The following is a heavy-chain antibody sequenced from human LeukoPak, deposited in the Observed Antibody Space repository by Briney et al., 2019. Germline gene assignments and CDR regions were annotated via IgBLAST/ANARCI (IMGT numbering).Heavy chain of an antibody. D-gene: IGHD3-3*01. CDR3: ARDPSIFGVVRNDPDPWFDP. CDR1: GGSISSSSYY. CDR2: IYYSGST. Sequence: PSETLSLTCTVSGGSISSSSYYWGWIRQPPGKGLEWIGSIYYSGSTYYNPSLKSRVTISVDTSKNQFSLKLSSVTAADTAVYYCARDPSIFGVVRNDPDPWFDPWGQGTLVTVSS. V-gene: IGHV4-39*07. J-gene: IGHJ5*02.